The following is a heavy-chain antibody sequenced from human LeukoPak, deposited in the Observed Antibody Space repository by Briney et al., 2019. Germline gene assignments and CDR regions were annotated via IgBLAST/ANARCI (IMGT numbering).Heavy chain of an antibody. CDR3: ARRQYGSGWYSLDY. CDR2: IWYDGSNK. J-gene: IGHJ4*02. V-gene: IGHV3-33*01. Sequence: GGSLRLSCAASGFTFSSYGMHWVRQAPGKGLEWVAVIWYDGSNKYYADSVKGRFTISRDNSKNTLYLQMNSLRAEDTAVYYCARRQYGSGWYSLDYWGQGTLVTVSS. D-gene: IGHD6-19*01. CDR1: GFTFSSYG.